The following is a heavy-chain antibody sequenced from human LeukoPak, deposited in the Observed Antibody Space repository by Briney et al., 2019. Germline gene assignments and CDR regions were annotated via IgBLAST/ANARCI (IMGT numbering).Heavy chain of an antibody. J-gene: IGHJ3*02. CDR1: GFTFSSFG. D-gene: IGHD3-10*01. CDR2: ISGSGGST. Sequence: PGGSLRLSCAASGFTFSSFGMSWVRQAPGKGLEWVSAISGSGGSTYYADSVKGRFTISRDNSKNTLYLQMNSLRAEDTAVYLRTILGGNHYYGSGSLPPWLDIWGQGTMVTVSS. V-gene: IGHV3-23*01. CDR3: TILGGNHYYGSGSLPPWLDI.